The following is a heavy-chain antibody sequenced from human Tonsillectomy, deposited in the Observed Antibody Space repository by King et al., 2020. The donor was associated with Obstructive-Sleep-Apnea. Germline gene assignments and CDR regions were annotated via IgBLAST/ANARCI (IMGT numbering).Heavy chain of an antibody. CDR2: IWDDGSNK. J-gene: IGHJ4*02. V-gene: IGHV3-33*01. CDR3: ARDARDAFDY. CDR1: GFTFSSYG. Sequence: VQLVESGGGVVQPGRSLRLSCSASGFTFSSYGMHWVRQAPGKGLEWVAFIWDDGSNKYYADSVKGRFTISRDNSKNTLYLQMNSLRAEDTAVYYCARDARDAFDYWGQGTLVTVSS.